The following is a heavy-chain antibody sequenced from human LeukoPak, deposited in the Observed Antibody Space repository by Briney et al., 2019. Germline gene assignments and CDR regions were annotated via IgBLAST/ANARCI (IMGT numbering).Heavy chain of an antibody. D-gene: IGHD3-10*01. CDR3: ARENSRGSGSGFDY. V-gene: IGHV3-13*01. J-gene: IGHJ4*02. CDR1: GFTFSSYD. Sequence: PGGSLRLSCAASGFTFSSYDMNWVRQATGKGLEWVSTIGTAGDTYYPGSVKGRFTISRDNSKNTLYLQMNSLRAEDTAVYYCARENSRGSGSGFDYWGQGTLVTVSS. CDR2: IGTAGDT.